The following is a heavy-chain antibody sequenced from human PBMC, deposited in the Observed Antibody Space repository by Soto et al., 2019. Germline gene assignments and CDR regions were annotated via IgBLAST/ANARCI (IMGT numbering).Heavy chain of an antibody. J-gene: IGHJ4*02. V-gene: IGHV4-61*01. CDR3: ARQGGGFGLDY. Sequence: SETLSLTCTVSCGSVSSSSYYWSWIRQPPGKGLEWIGYIYYSGSTNYNPSLKSRVTISVDTSKNQFSLKLTSVTAADTAVYYCARQGGGFGLDYWGQGTLVTVSS. CDR1: CGSVSSSSYY. CDR2: IYYSGST. D-gene: IGHD3-16*01.